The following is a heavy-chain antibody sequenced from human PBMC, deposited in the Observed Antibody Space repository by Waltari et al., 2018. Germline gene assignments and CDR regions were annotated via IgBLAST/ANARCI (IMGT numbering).Heavy chain of an antibody. CDR3: SVSLND. V-gene: IGHV3-7*01. CDR1: GCTFSNYW. CDR2: IKEDGSES. J-gene: IGHJ4*02. Sequence: EVYLVESGGNLVQPGGSLRLSCAASGCTFSNYWMDWVRQAPGKGLEWVANIKEDGSESHYVDSVKGRFTISRDNAQNLLSLQMDSLRAEDTAVYYCSVSLNDWGQGTLVTVSS.